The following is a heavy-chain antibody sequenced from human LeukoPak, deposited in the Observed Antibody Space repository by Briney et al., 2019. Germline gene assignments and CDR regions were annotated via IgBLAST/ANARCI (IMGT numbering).Heavy chain of an antibody. CDR3: AKGSSTYSITSYWYFDL. D-gene: IGHD6-13*01. V-gene: IGHV3-23*01. Sequence: GGSLRLSCTTSGFSFSSYAISWVRQAPGKGLDWVSAISSSGSNIYYADSVKGRFTISRDNSKNTLYLQMNSLRAEDTAVYYCAKGSSTYSITSYWYFDLWGRGTLVTVSS. J-gene: IGHJ2*01. CDR1: GFSFSSYA. CDR2: ISSSGSNI.